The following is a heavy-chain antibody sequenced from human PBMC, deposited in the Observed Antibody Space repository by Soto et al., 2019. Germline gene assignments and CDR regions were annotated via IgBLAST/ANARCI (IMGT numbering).Heavy chain of an antibody. V-gene: IGHV1-58*02. CDR1: GFTFTSSA. J-gene: IGHJ3*02. Sequence: SVKVSCKASGFTFTSSAMQWVRQARGQRLEWIGWIVVGSGNTNYAQKFQERVTITRDMSTSTAYMELSSLRSEDTAVYYCAADSGYDILTGYPDAFDIWGQGTMVTVSS. CDR3: AADSGYDILTGYPDAFDI. CDR2: IVVGSGNT. D-gene: IGHD3-9*01.